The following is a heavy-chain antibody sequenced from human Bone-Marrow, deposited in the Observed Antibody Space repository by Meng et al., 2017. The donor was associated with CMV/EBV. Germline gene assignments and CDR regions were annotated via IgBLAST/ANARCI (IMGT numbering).Heavy chain of an antibody. Sequence: MSWVRQATGKGLEWVSSSSTGGGRTNYEDFVKGRFTISRDNSKNTVLLQMNSLRVEDTAVYYCVKTVEAQGFLEWSGWGPTTNSDFDSWGQGTLVTVSS. D-gene: IGHD3-3*01. CDR3: VKTVEAQGFLEWSGWGPTTNSDFDS. V-gene: IGHV3-23*01. CDR2: SSTGGGRT. J-gene: IGHJ4*02.